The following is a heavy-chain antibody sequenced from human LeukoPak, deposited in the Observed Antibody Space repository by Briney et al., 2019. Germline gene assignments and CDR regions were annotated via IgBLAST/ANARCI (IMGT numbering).Heavy chain of an antibody. CDR3: ARGRIDDSSGYSPNWFDL. J-gene: IGHJ5*02. CDR1: GGSFSGYY. D-gene: IGHD3-22*01. Sequence: SETLSLACAVYGGSFSGYYWSWIRQPPGKGLEWIGEINHSGSTNYNPSLKSRVTISVDTSKNQFSLKLSSVTAADTAVYYCARGRIDDSSGYSPNWFDLWGQGTLVTVSS. V-gene: IGHV4-34*01. CDR2: INHSGST.